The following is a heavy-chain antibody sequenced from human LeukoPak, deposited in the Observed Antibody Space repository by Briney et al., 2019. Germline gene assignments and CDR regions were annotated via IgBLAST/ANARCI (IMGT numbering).Heavy chain of an antibody. J-gene: IGHJ3*02. CDR2: IIPIFGTA. V-gene: IGHV1-69*01. CDR1: GGTFSSYA. D-gene: IGHD4-17*01. Sequence: SVKVSCKASGGTFSSYAISWVRQASGQGLEWMGGIIPIFGTANYAQKFQGRVTITADESTSTAYMELSSLRSEDTAVYYCARERGGDYGDYDPAWTYAPDAFDIWGQGTMVTVSS. CDR3: ARERGGDYGDYDPAWTYAPDAFDI.